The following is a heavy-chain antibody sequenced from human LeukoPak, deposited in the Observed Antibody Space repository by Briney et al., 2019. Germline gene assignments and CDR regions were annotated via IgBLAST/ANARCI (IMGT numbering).Heavy chain of an antibody. D-gene: IGHD3-10*01. Sequence: PGGSLRLSCAASGFTLSSNYMSWVRQAPGKGLEWVSVIYSGGSTYYADSVKGRFTISRDNSKNTLYLQMNSLRAEDTAVYYCERGVGSYYYFDYWGQGTLVTVSS. J-gene: IGHJ4*02. CDR1: GFTLSSNY. CDR2: IYSGGST. V-gene: IGHV3-53*01. CDR3: ERGVGSYYYFDY.